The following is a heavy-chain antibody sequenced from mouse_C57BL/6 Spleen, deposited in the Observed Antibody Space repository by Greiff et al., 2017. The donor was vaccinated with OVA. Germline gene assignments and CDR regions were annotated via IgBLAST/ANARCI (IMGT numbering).Heavy chain of an antibody. CDR2: IDPEDGDT. CDR1: GFNIKDYY. Sequence: EVKLMESGAELVRPGASVKLSCTASGFNIKDYYMHWVKQRPEQGLEWIGRIDPEDGDTEYAPKFQGKATMTADTSSNTAYLQLSSLTSEDTAVDYCTTVTAQASWFAYWGQGTLVTVSA. V-gene: IGHV14-1*01. CDR3: TTVTAQASWFAY. J-gene: IGHJ3*01. D-gene: IGHD3-2*02.